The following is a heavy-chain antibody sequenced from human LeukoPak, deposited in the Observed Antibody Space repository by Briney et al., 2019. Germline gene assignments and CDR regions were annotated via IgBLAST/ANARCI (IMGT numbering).Heavy chain of an antibody. D-gene: IGHD2-21*01. V-gene: IGHV4-59*08. CDR3: ARITFVVEGYGMDV. J-gene: IGHJ6*02. CDR2: IYYSGST. Sequence: SETLSLTCTVSGGSISSYYWSWIRQPPGKGLEWIGYIYYSGSTNYNPSLKSRVTISVDTSKNQFSLSLSSVTAADTAVYYCARITFVVEGYGMDVWGQGTTVTVSS. CDR1: GGSISSYY.